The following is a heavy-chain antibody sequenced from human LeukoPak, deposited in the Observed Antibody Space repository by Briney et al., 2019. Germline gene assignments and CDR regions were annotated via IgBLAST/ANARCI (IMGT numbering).Heavy chain of an antibody. J-gene: IGHJ6*02. CDR2: IKQDGSEK. V-gene: IGHV3-7*03. Sequence: PGGSLRLSCAASGFSLSNYWMNWVRQAPGKGLEWVANIKQDGSEKNYVDSVKGRFSISRDNAKNSLILQMNSLRAEDTAVYYCAKRGSPSSYYYYGMDVWGQGTTVTVSS. D-gene: IGHD6-13*01. CDR3: AKRGSPSSYYYYGMDV. CDR1: GFSLSNYW.